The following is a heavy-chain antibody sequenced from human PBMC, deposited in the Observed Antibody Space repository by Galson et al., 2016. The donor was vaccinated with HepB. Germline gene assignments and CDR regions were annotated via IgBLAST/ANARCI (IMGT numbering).Heavy chain of an antibody. V-gene: IGHV3-30-3*01. CDR3: VRAKGWAQKVFDF. CDR1: GFTFNTYP. CDR2: ISYDGNSK. D-gene: IGHD1-26*01. Sequence: SLRLSCATSGFTFNTYPMHWVRQAPGKGLEWVAVISYDGNSKFYVDSVKGRFTISRDNYRKTLYLEMNSLRIGDTAVYYCVRAKGWAQKVFDFWGQGTLITGSS. J-gene: IGHJ4*02.